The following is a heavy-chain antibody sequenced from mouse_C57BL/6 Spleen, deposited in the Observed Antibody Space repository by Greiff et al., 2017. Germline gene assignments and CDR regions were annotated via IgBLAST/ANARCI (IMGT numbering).Heavy chain of an antibody. CDR3: GWDYEYYYAMDY. Sequence: QVQLQQPGAELVRPGSSVKLSCKASGYTFTSYWMHWVKQRPIQGLEWIGNIDPSDSETHYNQKFKDKATLTADKSSSTAYMQLSSLTSEDSAVYFCGWDYEYYYAMDYWGQGTSVTVSS. D-gene: IGHD2-4*01. CDR2: IDPSDSET. CDR1: GYTFTSYW. J-gene: IGHJ4*01. V-gene: IGHV1-52*01.